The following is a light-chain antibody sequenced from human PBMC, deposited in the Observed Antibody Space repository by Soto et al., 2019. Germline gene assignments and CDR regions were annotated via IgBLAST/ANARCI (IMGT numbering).Light chain of an antibody. V-gene: IGKV3-15*01. CDR2: GAS. CDR3: QQYDNWSPWT. CDR1: QSVGSN. J-gene: IGKJ1*01. Sequence: EIVMTQSPATLSVSPGERVILSCRASQSVGSNLAWYQQKPGQAPRLLIYGASTRATGLPVRFSGSGSGTQFTLSISSLRSEDFAVYYCQQYDNWSPWTFGQGTKVEIK.